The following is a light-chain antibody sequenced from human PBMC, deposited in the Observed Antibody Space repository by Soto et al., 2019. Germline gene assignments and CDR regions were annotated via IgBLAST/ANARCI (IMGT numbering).Light chain of an antibody. V-gene: IGLV1-44*01. J-gene: IGLJ3*02. CDR3: ASWDDSLNAWV. Sequence: QPVLTQPPSASGTPGQRVTISCSGSSSNIGSNTVSWYQQLPGTAPKLLIYTNNQRPSGVPDRFSGSKSDTSASLAISGLQSEDETDYYCASWDDSLNAWVFGGGTKLTVL. CDR2: TNN. CDR1: SSNIGSNT.